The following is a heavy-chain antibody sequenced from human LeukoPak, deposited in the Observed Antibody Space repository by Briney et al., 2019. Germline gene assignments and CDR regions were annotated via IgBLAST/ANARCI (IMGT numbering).Heavy chain of an antibody. V-gene: IGHV4-39*01. CDR2: IYYSGST. CDR1: GGSISSSSYY. J-gene: IGHJ4*02. Sequence: PSETLSLTCTVSGGSISSSSYYWGWIRQPPGKGLEWIGSIYYSGSTYYNPSLKSRVTISVDTSKNQFSLKLSSVTAADTAVYYCARLGGTTPGTDYWGQGTLVTVSS. CDR3: ARLGGTTPGTDY. D-gene: IGHD3-16*01.